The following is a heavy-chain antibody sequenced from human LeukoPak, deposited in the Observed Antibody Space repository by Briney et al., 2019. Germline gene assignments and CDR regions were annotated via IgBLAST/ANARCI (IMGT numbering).Heavy chain of an antibody. D-gene: IGHD5-18*01. CDR3: ARDRDTAMVTFDY. J-gene: IGHJ4*02. V-gene: IGHV1-69*04. Sequence: SVKGSCKASGGTFSSYAISWVRQAPGQGLEWMGRIIPIFGIANYAQKFQGRVTITADKSTSTAYMELSSLRSEDTAVYYCARDRDTAMVTFDYWGQGTLVTVSS. CDR1: GGTFSSYA. CDR2: IIPIFGIA.